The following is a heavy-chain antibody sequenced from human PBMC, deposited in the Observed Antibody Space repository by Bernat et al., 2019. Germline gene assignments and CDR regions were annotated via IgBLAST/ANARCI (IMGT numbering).Heavy chain of an antibody. CDR2: ISYDGSNK. D-gene: IGHD3-10*01. V-gene: IGHV3-30*18. Sequence: QVQLVESGGGVVQPGRSLRLSCAASGFTFSSYGMHWVRQAPGKGLEWVAVISYDGSNKYYADSVKGRFTISRDNSKNTLYLQMNSLRAEDTAVYSCVKGAVRYYYGSGSYINAFDIWGQGTMVTVSS. CDR1: GFTFSSYG. J-gene: IGHJ3*02. CDR3: VKGAVRYYYGSGSYINAFDI.